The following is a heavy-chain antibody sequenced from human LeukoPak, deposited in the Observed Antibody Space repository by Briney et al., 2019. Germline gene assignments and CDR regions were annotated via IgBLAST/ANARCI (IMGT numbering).Heavy chain of an antibody. CDR2: IYTSGST. CDR1: GGSISSGSYY. Sequence: PSQTLSLTCTVSGGSISSGSYYWSWIRQPAGKGLEWIGRIYTSGSTNYNPSLKSRVTISVDTSKNQSSLKLSSVTAADTAVYYCARVDHSGWVDYRGQGTLVTVSS. J-gene: IGHJ4*02. D-gene: IGHD6-19*01. CDR3: ARVDHSGWVDY. V-gene: IGHV4-61*02.